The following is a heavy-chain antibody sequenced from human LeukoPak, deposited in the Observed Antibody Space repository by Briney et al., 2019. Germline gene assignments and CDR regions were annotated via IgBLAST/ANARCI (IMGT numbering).Heavy chain of an antibody. D-gene: IGHD6-13*01. CDR1: GFTVSSNY. J-gene: IGHJ6*02. Sequence: GGSLRLSCAASGFTVSSNYMTWVRQAPGKGLEWVSVIFGGGSTYYADSVKGRFTISRDNSKNTLYLQMNSLRAEDTAVYYCARGSSWQNYYYGMDVWGQGTTVTVSS. CDR2: IFGGGST. V-gene: IGHV3-53*01. CDR3: ARGSSWQNYYYGMDV.